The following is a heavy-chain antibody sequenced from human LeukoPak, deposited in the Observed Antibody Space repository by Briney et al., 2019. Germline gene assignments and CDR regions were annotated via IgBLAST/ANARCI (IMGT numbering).Heavy chain of an antibody. V-gene: IGHV3-23*01. CDR1: GFTFSSNA. J-gene: IGHJ3*01. CDR3: AERANNWDGGPDGFDF. Sequence: PGGSRRLSCAASGFTFSSNAMSWVRQAPGKGLEWVSGMSGSGGSAYYADSVKGRFTVSRDNSKNTLYLQMNSLRAEDTAVYYCAERANNWDGGPDGFDFWGQGSMVTVSS. CDR2: MSGSGGSA. D-gene: IGHD3-16*01.